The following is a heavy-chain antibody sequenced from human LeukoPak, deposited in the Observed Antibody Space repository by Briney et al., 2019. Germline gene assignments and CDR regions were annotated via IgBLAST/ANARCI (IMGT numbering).Heavy chain of an antibody. J-gene: IGHJ4*02. V-gene: IGHV1-46*01. CDR2: INPSGGRT. D-gene: IGHD3-3*01. CDR3: ARDEAYGNYYDFWSGYYTPLSHPAQY. CDR1: GYTVTIYY. Sequence: ASVTVSCMSSGYTVTIYYMHWVRQAPGQGLEWMGIINPSGGRTSYAQKFQGRVTMTRDTSTSTVYMELSSLRSEDTAVYYCARDEAYGNYYDFWSGYYTPLSHPAQYWGQGTLVTVSS.